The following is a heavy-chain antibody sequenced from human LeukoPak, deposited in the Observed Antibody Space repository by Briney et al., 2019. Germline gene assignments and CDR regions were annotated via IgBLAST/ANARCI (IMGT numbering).Heavy chain of an antibody. Sequence: ASVKVSCKASGGTFSSYTISWVRQAPGQGLEWMGRIIPTLGIANYAQKFQGRVTITADKSTSTAYMELSSLRSEDTAVYYCARDRSSLGYFDYWGQGTLVTVSS. CDR1: GGTFSSYT. CDR2: IIPTLGIA. CDR3: ARDRSSLGYFDY. V-gene: IGHV1-69*04. D-gene: IGHD3-16*01. J-gene: IGHJ4*02.